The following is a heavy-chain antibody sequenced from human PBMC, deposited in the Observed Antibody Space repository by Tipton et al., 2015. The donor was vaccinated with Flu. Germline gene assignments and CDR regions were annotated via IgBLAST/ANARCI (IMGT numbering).Heavy chain of an antibody. J-gene: IGHJ4*02. D-gene: IGHD3-3*01. CDR3: ARDREWSFDS. CDR2: IRHHGNEK. Sequence: SGFTFRDYGMHWVRQAPGKGLEWLGYIRHHGNEKYYADSVKGRFTISRDNSKNTVSLQMNSLRADDTAVYYCARDREWSFDSWGQGNLVTVSS. CDR1: GFTFRDYG. V-gene: IGHV3-30*02.